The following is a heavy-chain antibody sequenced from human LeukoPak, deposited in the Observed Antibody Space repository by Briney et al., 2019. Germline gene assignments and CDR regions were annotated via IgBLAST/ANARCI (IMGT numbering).Heavy chain of an antibody. J-gene: IGHJ5*02. CDR1: GYSISSGYY. V-gene: IGHV4-38-2*02. CDR3: ARERGDNWNVGP. CDR2: ICHSGST. Sequence: PSETLTLTCTVSGYSISSGYYWGWIRQPPGKGLEWIGTICHSGSTYYNPSLKSRVTISVDTSKNQFSLKLSSVTAADTAVYYCARERGDNWNVGPWGQGTLVTVSS. D-gene: IGHD1-20*01.